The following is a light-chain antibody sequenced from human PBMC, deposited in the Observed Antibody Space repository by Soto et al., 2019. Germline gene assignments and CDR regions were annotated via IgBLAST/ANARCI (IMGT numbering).Light chain of an antibody. CDR3: QQYNNWPYT. CDR2: GAS. J-gene: IGKJ2*01. V-gene: IGKV3-15*01. Sequence: IVMTQSPATLSVSPGERATLSCSASQSVSSNLAWYQQKPGQAPRLLIYGASTRATGIPARFSGSGSGTEFTLTISSLQSEDFAVYYCQQYNNWPYTFGQGTKLEIK. CDR1: QSVSSN.